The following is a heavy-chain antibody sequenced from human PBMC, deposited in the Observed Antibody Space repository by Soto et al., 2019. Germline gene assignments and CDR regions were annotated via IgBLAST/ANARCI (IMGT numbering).Heavy chain of an antibody. J-gene: IGHJ4*02. D-gene: IGHD6-19*01. V-gene: IGHV4-4*02. CDR3: ASYRSSSGGQKSTG. CDR2: IYHSGST. CDR1: GGSISSSNW. Sequence: QVQLQESGPGLVKPSGTLSLTCAVSGGSISSSNWWSWVRQPPGKGLEWIGEIYHSGSTNYNTTLKGRVARSVDNSKDQSPLRLGSVTAAATAVNNCASYRSSSGGQKSTGRGQGALGTVSS.